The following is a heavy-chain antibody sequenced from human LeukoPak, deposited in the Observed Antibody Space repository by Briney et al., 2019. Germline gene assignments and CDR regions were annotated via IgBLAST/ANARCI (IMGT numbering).Heavy chain of an antibody. CDR1: GGSITSSSYY. Sequence: SATLSLTCTVSGGSITSSSYYWAWIRQPPEKGLEWIGSIYYSGRTFYNPSLKSRVTISADMSKNQFSLKLSSVTAADTSVYYCARRDIVATIDSWGQGTLVTVSS. CDR2: IYYSGRT. D-gene: IGHD5-12*01. V-gene: IGHV4-39*01. J-gene: IGHJ4*02. CDR3: ARRDIVATIDS.